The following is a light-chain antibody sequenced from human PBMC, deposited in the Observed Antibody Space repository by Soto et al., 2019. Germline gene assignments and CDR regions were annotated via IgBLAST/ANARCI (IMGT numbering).Light chain of an antibody. CDR2: DVS. V-gene: IGLV2-14*01. Sequence: QSALTQPASVSGSPGQSITISCTGTSSDVGAYNYVSWYQQHPGKAPKLMIYDVSNRPSGVSNRFSGSKSGNTASLTISGLQAEDEADYYCSSYTGSSNVVFGGGTKLTVL. J-gene: IGLJ2*01. CDR3: SSYTGSSNVV. CDR1: SSDVGAYNY.